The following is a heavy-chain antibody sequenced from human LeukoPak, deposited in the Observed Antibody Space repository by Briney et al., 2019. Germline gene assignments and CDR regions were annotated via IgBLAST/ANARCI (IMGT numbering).Heavy chain of an antibody. V-gene: IGHV3-23*01. CDR2: ISGSGGNT. CDR1: GFSFSIYG. D-gene: IGHD3-10*01. J-gene: IGHJ4*02. Sequence: GGSLRLSCAASGFSFSIYGMSWVRQTPGKGLEWVSGISGSGGNTYYTDSVKGRFTISRDNTKNTLYLQMNSLRAEDTAVYYCARDRSPGNFDYWGQGTLVTVSS. CDR3: ARDRSPGNFDY.